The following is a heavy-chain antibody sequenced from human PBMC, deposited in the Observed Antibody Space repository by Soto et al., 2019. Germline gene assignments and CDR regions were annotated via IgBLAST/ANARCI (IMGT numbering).Heavy chain of an antibody. D-gene: IGHD3-3*01. CDR3: ARDTGDDFWSGYSKFDP. V-gene: IGHV4-4*07. CDR2: IYTSGGT. CDR1: GGSISSYY. Sequence: QVQLQESGPGLVKPSETLSLTCNVSGGSISSYYWSWIRQPAGKGLEWIGRIYTSGGTNYNPSLKSRVTMSVDTSKNQFSLKLSSVTAADTAVYYCARDTGDDFWSGYSKFDPWGQGTLGTVSS. J-gene: IGHJ5*02.